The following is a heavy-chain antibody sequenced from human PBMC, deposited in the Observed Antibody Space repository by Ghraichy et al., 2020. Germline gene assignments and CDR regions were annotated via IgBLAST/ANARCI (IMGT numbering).Heavy chain of an antibody. CDR3: ARERRRIAARPVGMDV. V-gene: IGHV4-34*01. Sequence: SETLSLTCAVYGGSFSGYYWSWIRQPPGKGLEWIGEINHSGSTNYNPSLKSRVTISVDTSKNQFSLKLSSVTAADTAVYYCARERRRIAARPVGMDVWGQGTTVTVSS. D-gene: IGHD6-6*01. J-gene: IGHJ6*02. CDR2: INHSGST. CDR1: GGSFSGYY.